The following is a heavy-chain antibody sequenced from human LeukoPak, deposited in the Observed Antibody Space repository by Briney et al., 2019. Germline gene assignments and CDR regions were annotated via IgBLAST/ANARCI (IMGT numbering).Heavy chain of an antibody. J-gene: IGHJ4*02. CDR2: ISGSSSSI. V-gene: IGHV3-11*01. D-gene: IGHD2-15*01. CDR1: RFTFGDYY. Sequence: GGSLRLSCAASRFTFGDYYMSWIRQAPGKGLEWLSFISGSSSSISYADSVKGRFTISRDNAKNSLYLQIHILRAEDTAMYYCARDLFLQWSFDYWGQGALVTVSP. CDR3: ARDLFLQWSFDY.